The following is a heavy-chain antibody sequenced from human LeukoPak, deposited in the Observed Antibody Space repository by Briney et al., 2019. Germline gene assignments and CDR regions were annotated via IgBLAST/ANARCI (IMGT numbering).Heavy chain of an antibody. J-gene: IGHJ1*01. CDR1: GGTFSSYA. V-gene: IGHV1-69*01. CDR3: ARGVSITTYREEGFQH. D-gene: IGHD3-3*01. Sequence: GASVKVSCKASGGTFSSYAISWVRQAPGQGLEWMGGIIPIFGTANYAQKFQGRVTITADESTSTAYMELSSLRSEDTAVYYCARGVSITTYREEGFQHWGQGTLVTVSS. CDR2: IIPIFGTA.